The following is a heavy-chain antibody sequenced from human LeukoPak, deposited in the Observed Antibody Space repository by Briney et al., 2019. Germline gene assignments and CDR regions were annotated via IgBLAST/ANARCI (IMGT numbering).Heavy chain of an antibody. V-gene: IGHV4-34*01. J-gene: IGHJ4*02. CDR1: GGSFSGYY. Sequence: SETLSLTCAVYGGSFSGYYWSWIRQPPGKGLEWIGEINHSGSTNYNPSFKSRVTISVDTSKNQFSLKLSSVTAADTAVYYCARVGIASYYFDYWGQGTLVTVSS. CDR2: INHSGST. D-gene: IGHD6-13*01. CDR3: ARVGIASYYFDY.